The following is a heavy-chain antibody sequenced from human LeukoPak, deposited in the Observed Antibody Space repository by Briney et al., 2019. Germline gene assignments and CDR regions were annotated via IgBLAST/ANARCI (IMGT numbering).Heavy chain of an antibody. CDR1: GGSFSGYY. CDR3: ARLEYSIGPFDY. Sequence: SETLSLTCAVYGGSFSGYYWSWIRQPPGKGLEWIGEINHSGSTNYNPSLKSRVTISVATSKHQFSLKLSSVTAADTAVYYWARLEYSIGPFDYWGQGTLVTVSS. CDR2: INHSGST. V-gene: IGHV4-34*01. D-gene: IGHD6-6*01. J-gene: IGHJ4*02.